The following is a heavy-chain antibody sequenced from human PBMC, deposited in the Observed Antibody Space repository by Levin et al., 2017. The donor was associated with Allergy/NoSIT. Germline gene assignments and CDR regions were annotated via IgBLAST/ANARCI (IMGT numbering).Heavy chain of an antibody. Sequence: GGSLRLSCAASGFIFSTYAMHWVRQAPGKGLEWVAVISYDGSDKYHAESVKGRFTNSRDNSKNTLFLQMSSLRVDDTAVYYCATCLAAAATNTCGYWGQGTLVTVSS. J-gene: IGHJ4*02. V-gene: IGHV3-30*04. CDR1: GFIFSTYA. CDR3: ATCLAAAATNTCGY. D-gene: IGHD6-13*01. CDR2: ISYDGSDK.